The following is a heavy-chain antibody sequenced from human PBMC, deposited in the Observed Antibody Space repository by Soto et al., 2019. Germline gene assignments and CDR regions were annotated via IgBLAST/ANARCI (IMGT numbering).Heavy chain of an antibody. J-gene: IGHJ6*02. V-gene: IGHV1-69*13. CDR1: GDTFTNYA. CDR3: ATLGFCTSTSCYGPPGGLAALAV. Sequence: GASVKVSFKASGDTFTNYAIGWLRQAPGQGLEWMGRIIPFFGTPTYIQNFQGRVAITADASTSTAYMELTSLRSEDTAVYYCATLGFCTSTSCYGPPGGLAALAVWGQGTTVTVSS. CDR2: IIPFFGTP. D-gene: IGHD2-2*01.